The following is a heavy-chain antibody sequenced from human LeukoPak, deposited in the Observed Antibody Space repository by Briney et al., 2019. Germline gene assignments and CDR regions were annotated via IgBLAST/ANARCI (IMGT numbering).Heavy chain of an antibody. V-gene: IGHV3-20*04. J-gene: IGHJ1*01. CDR1: GFTFDDYG. CDR3: VRSITMFQY. CDR2: ISLNGGSR. D-gene: IGHD3-10*01. Sequence: GRSLRLSCAASGFTFDDYGMSWVRQAPGKGLEWVSGISLNGGSRGYADSVKGRFAISRDNAKNSLYLQMNSLRAEDTALYYCVRSITMFQYWGQGTLVTVSS.